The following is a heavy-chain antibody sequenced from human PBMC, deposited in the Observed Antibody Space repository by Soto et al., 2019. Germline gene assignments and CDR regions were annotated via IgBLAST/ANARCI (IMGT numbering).Heavy chain of an antibody. J-gene: IGHJ4*02. V-gene: IGHV1-46*01. CDR2: INPSSGAT. D-gene: IGHD2-21*02. Sequence: QVQLVQSGAEVKKPGSSVKLSCKASGYNFIAYYIYWVRQAPGQGPEWMGMINPSSGATNYAQKFQGRVTVTRDTSTSTAYLERSSLRSEDAAVYYCAKYCGGDCRHFDAWGQGTLVTVSS. CDR3: AKYCGGDCRHFDA. CDR1: GYNFIAYY.